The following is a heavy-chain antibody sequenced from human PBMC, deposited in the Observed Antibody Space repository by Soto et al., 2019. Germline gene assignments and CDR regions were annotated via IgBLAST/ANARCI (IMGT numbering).Heavy chain of an antibody. CDR2: INAGNGNT. CDR1: GYTFTSYA. V-gene: IGHV1-3*01. Sequence: ASVKVSCKASGYTFTSYAMHWVRQAPGQRLEWMGWINAGNGNTKYSQKFQGRVTITRDTSASTAYMELSSLRSEDTAVYYCARMGPDAMGGNYYYYYGMDVWGQGTTVTVSS. D-gene: IGHD2-2*01. J-gene: IGHJ6*02. CDR3: ARMGPDAMGGNYYYYYGMDV.